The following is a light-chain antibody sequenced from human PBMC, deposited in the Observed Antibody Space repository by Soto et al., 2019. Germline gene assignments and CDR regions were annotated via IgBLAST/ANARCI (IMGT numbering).Light chain of an antibody. CDR1: QSVSDN. CDR3: QQYNNWPIT. Sequence: EIVMTQSPATLSVSQGERATLSCRASQSVSDNLAWYQQKPGQAPRLLIYGASTRATGIPARFSGSGSGTEFTLTISSLQSEDFEVYYCQQYNNWPITFCQGTRPEI. CDR2: GAS. J-gene: IGKJ5*01. V-gene: IGKV3-15*01.